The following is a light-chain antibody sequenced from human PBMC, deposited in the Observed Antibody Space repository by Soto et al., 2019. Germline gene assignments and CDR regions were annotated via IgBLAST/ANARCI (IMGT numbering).Light chain of an antibody. CDR2: DVA. CDR1: SSDIGAYNY. J-gene: IGLJ3*02. V-gene: IGLV2-14*01. CDR3: SSYTTSVTWV. Sequence: QSALTQPASVSGSPGQSITISCSGTSSDIGAYNYVSWYQQHPGKAPKLMIYDVATRPSRVSDRFSASKSGNTASLTISGLQAEDEADYYCSSYTTSVTWVFGGGTKLTVL.